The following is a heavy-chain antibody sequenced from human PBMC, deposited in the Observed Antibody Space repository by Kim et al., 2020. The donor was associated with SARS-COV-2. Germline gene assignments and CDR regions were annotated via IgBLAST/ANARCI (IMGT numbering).Heavy chain of an antibody. D-gene: IGHD6-19*01. V-gene: IGHV1-46*01. Sequence: QKFQGRVTMTRDTSTSTVYMELSSLRSEDTAVYYCARESAVAGSRRPFDYWGQGTLVTVSS. J-gene: IGHJ4*02. CDR3: ARESAVAGSRRPFDY.